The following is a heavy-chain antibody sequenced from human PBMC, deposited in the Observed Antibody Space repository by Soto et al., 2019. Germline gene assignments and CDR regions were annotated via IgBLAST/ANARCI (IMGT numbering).Heavy chain of an antibody. J-gene: IGHJ3*02. CDR3: ARELIAAAGTSAFDI. CDR1: GYTFTSYG. D-gene: IGHD6-13*01. Sequence: ASVKVSCKASGYTFTSYGISWVRQAPGQGLEWVGWISAYNGNTNYAQKLQGRVTMTTDTSTSTAYMELRSLRSDDTAVFYCARELIAAAGTSAFDIWGQGTMVTVSS. CDR2: ISAYNGNT. V-gene: IGHV1-18*01.